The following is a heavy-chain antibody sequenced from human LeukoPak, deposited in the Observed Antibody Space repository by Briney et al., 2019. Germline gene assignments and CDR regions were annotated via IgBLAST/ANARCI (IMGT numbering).Heavy chain of an antibody. CDR3: AKDAPDYYGSGSFDY. CDR1: GFTFSSYG. V-gene: IGHV3-30*18. Sequence: PGGSLRLSCAASGFTFSSYGMHWVRQAPGKGLEWVAVISYDGSNKYYADSVKGRFTISRDNSKNTLYLQMNSLRAEDTAVYYCAKDAPDYYGSGSFDYWGQGILVTVSS. CDR2: ISYDGSNK. J-gene: IGHJ4*02. D-gene: IGHD3-10*01.